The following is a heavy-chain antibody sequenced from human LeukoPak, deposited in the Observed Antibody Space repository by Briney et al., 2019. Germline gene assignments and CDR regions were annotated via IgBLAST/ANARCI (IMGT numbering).Heavy chain of an antibody. CDR3: ARSSTSGYGLDY. J-gene: IGHJ4*02. CDR1: GFSFSNYW. D-gene: IGHD5-12*01. Sequence: GGSLRLSCAASGFSFSNYWMLWVRQAPGKGLVWVSRMNSDGISRTYADSVKGRFTVSRDNAKNTLYLQMNSLTDDDTAVYYCARSSTSGYGLDYWGRGTLVTVSS. CDR2: MNSDGISR. V-gene: IGHV3-74*01.